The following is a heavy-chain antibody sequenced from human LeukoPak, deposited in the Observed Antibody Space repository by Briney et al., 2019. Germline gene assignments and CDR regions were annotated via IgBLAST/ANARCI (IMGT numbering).Heavy chain of an antibody. CDR3: AGRYGDGVDY. D-gene: IGHD4-17*01. V-gene: IGHV4-59*01. J-gene: IGHJ4*02. Sequence: PSETLSLTCTVSGGSISSYYWSWIRQLPGKGLERIGYIYYSGSTNYNPSLKSRVTISVDTSKNQFSLKLSSVTAADTAVYYCAGRYGDGVDYWGQGTLVTVSS. CDR1: GGSISSYY. CDR2: IYYSGST.